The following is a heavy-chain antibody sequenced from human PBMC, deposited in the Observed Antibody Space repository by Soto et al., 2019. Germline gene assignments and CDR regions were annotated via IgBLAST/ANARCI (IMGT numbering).Heavy chain of an antibody. CDR2: INTAGSTK. D-gene: IGHD3-9*01. J-gene: IGHJ6*02. Sequence: GSLRLSCAASGFTFSNFEMHWVRQAPGKGLEWVSYINTAGSTKYYAESVKGRFTISSDNARNSLFLQMNSLRAEATAVYYCARSECSSPDCLTAYYSYGLDVWGQGSTVTVSS. V-gene: IGHV3-48*03. CDR3: ARSECSSPDCLTAYYSYGLDV. CDR1: GFTFSNFE.